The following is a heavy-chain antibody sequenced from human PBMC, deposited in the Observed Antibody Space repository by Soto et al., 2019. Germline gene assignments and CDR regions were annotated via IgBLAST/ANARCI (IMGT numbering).Heavy chain of an antibody. V-gene: IGHV3-15*01. CDR2: IKTKVDGGTT. CDR1: GFTFSKAW. D-gene: IGHD4-17*01. CDR3: ITDPYGGSYYDYGMDV. J-gene: IGHJ6*02. Sequence: EVQLVESGGGLVKPGGSLRLSCAASGFTFSKAWMSWVRQAPGKGLEWVGRIKTKVDGGTTDFAAPAKGRVTIWRDDLADMLYLPMNSLKTEHTALYYCITDPYGGSYYDYGMDVWGQGTTVTVSS.